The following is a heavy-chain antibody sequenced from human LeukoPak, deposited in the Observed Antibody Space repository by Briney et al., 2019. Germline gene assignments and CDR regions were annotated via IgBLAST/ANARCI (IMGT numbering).Heavy chain of an antibody. V-gene: IGHV1-2*02. D-gene: IGHD1-26*01. CDR2: INPDSGGT. CDR1: GGTFSSYA. CDR3: ARGRLMGDTDNYRLDDY. J-gene: IGHJ4*02. Sequence: ASVKVSCKASGGTFSSYAISWVRQAPGQGLEWMGWINPDSGGTDYAQNFQGRVTMTRDTSISTAYMELSRLRSEDTAVYYCARGRLMGDTDNYRLDDYWGQGTLVTVSS.